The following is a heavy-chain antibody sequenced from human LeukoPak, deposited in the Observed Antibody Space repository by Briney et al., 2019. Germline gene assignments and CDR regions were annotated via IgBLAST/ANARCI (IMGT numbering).Heavy chain of an antibody. CDR3: ARHRAIGVRGVPWVGPNWFDP. Sequence: GESLKISCKGSGYSFTSYWIGWVRQMPGKGLEWMGIVYPGDSDTRYSPSFQDQVTISADKSISTAYLQWSSLKASDTAMYYCARHRAIGVRGVPWVGPNWFDPWGQGTLVTVSS. D-gene: IGHD3-10*01. CDR1: GYSFTSYW. CDR2: VYPGDSDT. V-gene: IGHV5-51*01. J-gene: IGHJ5*02.